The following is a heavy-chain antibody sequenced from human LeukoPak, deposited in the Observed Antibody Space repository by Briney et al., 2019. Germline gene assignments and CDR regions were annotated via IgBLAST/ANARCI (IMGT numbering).Heavy chain of an antibody. CDR1: GFTFSSYA. V-gene: IGHV3-23*01. D-gene: IGHD6-13*01. Sequence: SGGSLRLSCAASGFTFSSYAMSCVRQAPGKGLEWVSAISSSGGGTYHADSVKGRFTISRDNSKNTLYLQMNSLRGEDTAVYYCATWRDKAAVSWGQGTLVTVSS. CDR2: ISSSGGGT. J-gene: IGHJ5*02. CDR3: ATWRDKAAVS.